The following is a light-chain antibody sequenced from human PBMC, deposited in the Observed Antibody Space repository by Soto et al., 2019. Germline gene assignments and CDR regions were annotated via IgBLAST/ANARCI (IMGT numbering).Light chain of an antibody. Sequence: QSVLTQPPSASGSPGQSVTISCTGTKNDIGVYDFVSWYQHHPGKAPRLIIYEVVQRPSGVPDRFSGSKSGNTASLTVSGLQAADEADYFCAVWDETLIEVFGTGTQLTVL. CDR2: EVV. CDR1: KNDIGVYDF. J-gene: IGLJ1*01. CDR3: AVWDETLIEV. V-gene: IGLV2-8*01.